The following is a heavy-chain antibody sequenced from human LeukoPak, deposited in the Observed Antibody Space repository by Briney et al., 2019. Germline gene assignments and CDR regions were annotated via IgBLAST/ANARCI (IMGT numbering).Heavy chain of an antibody. D-gene: IGHD3-10*01. CDR3: ARDRGARGRGLA. CDR2: IGPSSGDI. CDR1: GFTFRIYS. J-gene: IGHJ5*02. V-gene: IGHV3-21*01. Sequence: GGSLRLSCAASGFTFRIYSMNWVRQAPGTGLEWVSSIGPSSGDIYYADSVKGRFTISRDNDNNSLYLQMNSLRAEDTSVYYCARDRGARGRGLAWGEGTQVTVSS.